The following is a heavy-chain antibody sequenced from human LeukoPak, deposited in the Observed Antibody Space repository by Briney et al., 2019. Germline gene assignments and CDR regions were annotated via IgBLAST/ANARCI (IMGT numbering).Heavy chain of an antibody. CDR2: FDPEDGET. CDR1: GYTFTGYY. Sequence: ASVKVSCKASGYTFTGYYMHWVRQAPGKGLEWMGGFDPEDGETIYAQKFQGRVTMTEDTSTDTAYMELSSLRSEDTAVYYCATDVAAAGPLPDYWGQGTLVTVSS. V-gene: IGHV1-24*01. D-gene: IGHD6-13*01. J-gene: IGHJ4*02. CDR3: ATDVAAAGPLPDY.